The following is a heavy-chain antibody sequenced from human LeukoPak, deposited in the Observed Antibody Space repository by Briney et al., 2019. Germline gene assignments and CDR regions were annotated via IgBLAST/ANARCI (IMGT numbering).Heavy chain of an antibody. CDR3: ARDYMVTFDY. J-gene: IGHJ4*02. CDR2: ISYDGSNK. V-gene: IGHV3-30-3*01. Sequence: GGSLRLSCAASGFTFSSYAMHWVRQAPGKGLEWVAVISYDGSNKYYADSVKGRFTISRDNSKNTLYLQMNSLRAEDTAVYYCARDYMVTFDYWGQGTLVTVSS. CDR1: GFTFSSYA. D-gene: IGHD5-18*01.